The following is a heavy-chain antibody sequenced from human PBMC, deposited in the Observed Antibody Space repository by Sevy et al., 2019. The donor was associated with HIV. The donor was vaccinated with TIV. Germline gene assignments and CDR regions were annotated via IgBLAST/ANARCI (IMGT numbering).Heavy chain of an antibody. Sequence: GGSLRLSCAASGFTFSSHTMLWVRQAPGKGLEYVSSISPNGGRTYSANSVKGRFTISRDNSNDMLYLKMDSLRTEDMAVYYCARVALRELLPNGLDSWGQGTLVTVSS. J-gene: IGHJ4*02. CDR1: GFTFSSHT. D-gene: IGHD1-7*01. CDR2: ISPNGGRT. CDR3: ARVALRELLPNGLDS. V-gene: IGHV3-64*01.